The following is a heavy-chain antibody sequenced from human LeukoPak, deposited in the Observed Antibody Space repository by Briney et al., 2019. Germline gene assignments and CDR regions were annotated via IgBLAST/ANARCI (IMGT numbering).Heavy chain of an antibody. CDR2: INPNSGGT. CDR3: ARASIMITFGGVIVIPYYFDY. V-gene: IGHV1-2*02. Sequence: ASVNVSCKASGYTFTGYYMHWVRQAPGQGLEWMGWINPNSGGTNYAQKFQGRVTMTRDTSISTAYMELSRLRSDDTAVYYCARASIMITFGGVIVIPYYFDYWGQGTLVTASS. D-gene: IGHD3-16*02. CDR1: GYTFTGYY. J-gene: IGHJ4*02.